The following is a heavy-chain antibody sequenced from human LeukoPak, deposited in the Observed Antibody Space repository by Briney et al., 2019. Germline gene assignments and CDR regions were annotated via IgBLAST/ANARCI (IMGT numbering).Heavy chain of an antibody. V-gene: IGHV1-2*02. Sequence: ASVKVSCKASGYTFTGYYMHWVRQAPGQGLEWMGWINPTTGDTYYAQTFQGRVTMTRDTSISTAYMELNSLTFDDTALYFCSSIYRADDFDCWGQGTLVTVSS. CDR1: GYTFTGYY. CDR3: SSIYRADDFDC. CDR2: INPTTGDT. J-gene: IGHJ4*02. D-gene: IGHD3-3*01.